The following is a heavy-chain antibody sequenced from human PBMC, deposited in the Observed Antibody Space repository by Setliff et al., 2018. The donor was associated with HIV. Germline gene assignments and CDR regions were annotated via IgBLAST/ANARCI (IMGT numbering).Heavy chain of an antibody. J-gene: IGHJ2*01. CDR3: ARHARSITMTTDWYFDL. V-gene: IGHV4-59*08. CDR2: IYYSGST. D-gene: IGHD3-22*01. Sequence: KPSETLSLTCTVSGGSITNYYWSWIRQPPGKGLEWIGFIYYSGSTNYNPSLKSRVTISVDTSKHQFSLKLSSVTAADTAVYYCARHARSITMTTDWYFDLWGRGTLVTVSS. CDR1: GGSITNYY.